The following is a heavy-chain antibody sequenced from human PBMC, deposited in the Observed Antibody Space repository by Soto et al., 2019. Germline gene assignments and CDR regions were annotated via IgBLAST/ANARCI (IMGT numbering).Heavy chain of an antibody. D-gene: IGHD3-16*01. J-gene: IGHJ4*02. Sequence: GGSLRLSCAASGFTVSTKYMSWVRQAPGKGLEWVSVIYSGGSTFYADSVRGRFTISRDNSKNTVNLQMNSLRAEDTAVYYCALGRVTRVDYWGPGTLVTVSS. V-gene: IGHV3-66*01. CDR3: ALGRVTRVDY. CDR1: GFTVSTKY. CDR2: IYSGGST.